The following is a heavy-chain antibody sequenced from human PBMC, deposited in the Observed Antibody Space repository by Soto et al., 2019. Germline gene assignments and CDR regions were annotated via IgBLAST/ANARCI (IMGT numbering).Heavy chain of an antibody. CDR3: AKDGPYYDFWSGYYPYYFDY. CDR2: ISGSGGST. CDR1: GFPFSSYA. J-gene: IGHJ4*02. Sequence: GGSLRLSCAASGFPFSSYAMSWVRQDTGKGLEWVSAISGSGGSTYYADSVKGRFTISRDNSKNTLYLQMNSLRAEDTAVYYCAKDGPYYDFWSGYYPYYFDYWGQGTLVTVSS. D-gene: IGHD3-3*01. V-gene: IGHV3-23*01.